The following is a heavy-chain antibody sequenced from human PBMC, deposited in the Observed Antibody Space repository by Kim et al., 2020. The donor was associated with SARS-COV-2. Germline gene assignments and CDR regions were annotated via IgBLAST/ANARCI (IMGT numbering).Heavy chain of an antibody. CDR3: ARGFFGVVIPRLYCFDY. Sequence: LKSRVTISVDTSKDQFSLKLSAVTAADTAVYYCARGFFGVVIPRLYCFDYWGQGTLVNVSS. D-gene: IGHD3-3*01. V-gene: IGHV4-34*01. J-gene: IGHJ4*02.